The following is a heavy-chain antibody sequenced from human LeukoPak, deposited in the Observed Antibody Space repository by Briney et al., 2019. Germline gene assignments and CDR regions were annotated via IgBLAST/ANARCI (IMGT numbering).Heavy chain of an antibody. V-gene: IGHV3-21*01. CDR2: ISSSSSYI. Sequence: GGSLRLSCAASGFTFSSHSMNWVRQAPGKGLEWVSSISSSSSYIYYADSVKGRFTISRDNAKNSLYLQMNSLRAEDTAVYYCARDPYSSGWYGPDYWGQGTLVTVSS. D-gene: IGHD6-19*01. CDR1: GFTFSSHS. CDR3: ARDPYSSGWYGPDY. J-gene: IGHJ4*02.